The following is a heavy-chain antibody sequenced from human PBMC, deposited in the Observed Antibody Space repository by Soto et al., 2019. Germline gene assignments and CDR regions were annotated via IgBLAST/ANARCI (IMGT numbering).Heavy chain of an antibody. CDR3: ARDHNFGFILYAMDV. CDR1: GYTFTSYS. CDR2: INPSSGRT. J-gene: IGHJ6*02. Sequence: GASVKVSCKASGYTFTSYSMHWVRQAPGQGLEWMGIINPSSGRTSYAQNFQGRVTMTSDTYTSIVYMEMSSLKSEDTAVYYCARDHNFGFILYAMDVWGQGTTVTVSS. D-gene: IGHD2-15*01. V-gene: IGHV1-46*01.